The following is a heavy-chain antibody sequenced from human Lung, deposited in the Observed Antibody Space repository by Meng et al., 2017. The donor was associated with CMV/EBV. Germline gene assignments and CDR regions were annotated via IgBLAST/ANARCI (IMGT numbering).Heavy chain of an antibody. CDR3: ARDPSYDTSTYFGD. V-gene: IGHV4-30-4*01. CDR2: IYYSGSP. J-gene: IGHJ4*02. D-gene: IGHD3-22*01. CDR1: VASIRSGDYW. Sequence: SVASIRSGDYWWNWLRRPPGKGLEWIGSIYYSGSPFSNPSLKSRVAISVDTSKNQLSLKLSSVTAADTAVYYCARDPSYDTSTYFGDWGQGTLVTVSS.